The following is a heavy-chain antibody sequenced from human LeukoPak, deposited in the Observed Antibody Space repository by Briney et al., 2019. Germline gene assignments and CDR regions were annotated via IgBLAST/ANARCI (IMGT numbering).Heavy chain of an antibody. CDR1: GFTFSDYY. CDR2: ISSSGSTI. Sequence: GGSLRLSRAASGFTFSDYYMSWIRQAPGKGLEWVSYISSSGSTIYYADSVKGRFTISRDNAKNSLYLQMNSLRAEDTAVYYCARDGTQRYYDFWSGYSGYYYGMDVWGQGTTVTVSS. V-gene: IGHV3-11*01. CDR3: ARDGTQRYYDFWSGYSGYYYGMDV. D-gene: IGHD3-3*01. J-gene: IGHJ6*02.